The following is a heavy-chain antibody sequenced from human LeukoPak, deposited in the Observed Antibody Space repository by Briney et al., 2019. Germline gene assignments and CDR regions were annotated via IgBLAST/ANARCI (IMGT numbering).Heavy chain of an antibody. Sequence: GESLKISCQGSGDSFTTYWIGWVRQIPGKGLEWMGVIYPGDSDTRYSPSFQGQATISADKSISTAYLQWSSLKASDIAMYYCARQDGMAIYYFDYWGQGTLVTVSS. J-gene: IGHJ4*02. V-gene: IGHV5-51*01. CDR3: ARQDGMAIYYFDY. CDR2: IYPGDSDT. CDR1: GDSFTTYW. D-gene: IGHD5-24*01.